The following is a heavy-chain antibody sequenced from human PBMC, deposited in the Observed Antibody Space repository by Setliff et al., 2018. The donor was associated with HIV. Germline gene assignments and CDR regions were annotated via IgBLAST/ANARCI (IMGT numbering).Heavy chain of an antibody. Sequence: SETLSLTCTVSGGSISSDGHYWSWIRQHPEKGLEWIGYMFHSGTTYYNPSLKSRVTISADTSKNHFSLKLSPVSAADTAVYYCAREVGTRYMDVWGKGTTVTVSS. V-gene: IGHV4-31*03. J-gene: IGHJ6*03. CDR3: AREVGTRYMDV. CDR2: MFHSGTT. D-gene: IGHD1-26*01. CDR1: GGSISSDGHY.